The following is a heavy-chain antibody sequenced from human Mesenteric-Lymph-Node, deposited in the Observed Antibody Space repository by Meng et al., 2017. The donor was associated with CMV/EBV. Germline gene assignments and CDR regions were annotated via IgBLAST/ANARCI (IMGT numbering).Heavy chain of an antibody. V-gene: IGHV3-21*01. D-gene: IGHD3-22*01. Sequence: GESLKISCVASGFTFSSYTMNWVRQAPGKGLEWVASMTNSDSQIYYADSVKGRFTISRDNAKNSVYLQMNSLRAEDTAVYYCARDRPLYYYDTSGFRAFDIWGQGTMVTVSS. CDR2: MTNSDSQI. CDR3: ARDRPLYYYDTSGFRAFDI. CDR1: GFTFSSYT. J-gene: IGHJ3*02.